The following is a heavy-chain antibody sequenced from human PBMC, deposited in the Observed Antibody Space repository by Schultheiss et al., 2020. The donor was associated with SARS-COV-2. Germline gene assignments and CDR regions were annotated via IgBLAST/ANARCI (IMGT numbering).Heavy chain of an antibody. CDR2: IYHSGST. CDR1: GGSFSGYY. V-gene: IGHV4-34*01. Sequence: SETLSLTCAVYGGSFSGYYWSWIRQPPGKGLEWIGYIYHSGSTNYNPSLKSRVTISVDTSKNQFSLKLSSVTAADTAVYYCARHASYSSSWALDYWGQGTLVTVSS. D-gene: IGHD6-13*01. J-gene: IGHJ4*02. CDR3: ARHASYSSSWALDY.